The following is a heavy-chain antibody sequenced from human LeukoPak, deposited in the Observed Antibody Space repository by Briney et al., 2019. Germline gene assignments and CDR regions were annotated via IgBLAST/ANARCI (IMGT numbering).Heavy chain of an antibody. Sequence: PSETLSLTCTVSGCSISSSSYYWGWIRQPPGKGLEWIGSIYYSGSTYYNPSLKSRVTISVDTSKNQCSLKLSSVTAADTAVYYCARGASGFDYWGQGTLVTVSS. D-gene: IGHD4/OR15-4a*01. CDR2: IYYSGST. CDR3: ARGASGFDY. J-gene: IGHJ4*02. V-gene: IGHV4-39*01. CDR1: GCSISSSSYY.